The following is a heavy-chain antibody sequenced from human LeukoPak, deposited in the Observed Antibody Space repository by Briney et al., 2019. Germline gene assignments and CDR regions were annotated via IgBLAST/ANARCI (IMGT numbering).Heavy chain of an antibody. CDR3: ARLDGRYYYYYMDV. D-gene: IGHD6-19*01. CDR1: GGSFSGYY. Sequence: SETLSLTCAVYGGSFSGYYWSWIRQPPEKGLEWIGEINHSGSTNYNPSLKSRVTISVDTSKNQFSLKLSSVTAADTAVYYCARLDGRYYYYYMDVWGKGTTVTISS. V-gene: IGHV4-34*01. CDR2: INHSGST. J-gene: IGHJ6*03.